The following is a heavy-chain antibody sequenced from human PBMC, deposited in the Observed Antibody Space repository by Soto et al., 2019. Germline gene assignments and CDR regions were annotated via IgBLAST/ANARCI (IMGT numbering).Heavy chain of an antibody. Sequence: GASVKVSCKASGYTFTSYYMHWVRQAPGQGLEWMGIINPSGGSTSYAQKFQGRVTMTRDTSTSTVYMELSSLRSEDAAVYYCARDREQNWFDPWGQGTLVTVSS. V-gene: IGHV1-46*01. D-gene: IGHD1-1*01. CDR3: ARDREQNWFDP. CDR1: GYTFTSYY. CDR2: INPSGGST. J-gene: IGHJ5*02.